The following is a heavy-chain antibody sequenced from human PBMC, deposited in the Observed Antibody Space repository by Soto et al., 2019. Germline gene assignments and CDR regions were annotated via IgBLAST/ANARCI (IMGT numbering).Heavy chain of an antibody. D-gene: IGHD3-3*01. Sequence: SVTLSHTWTVRGGSIGSCYCRWCRQPPGKGLEWIGYIYYSGSTNYNPSLKSRVTISVDTSKNQFSLKLSSVTAADTAVYYCARDAFFGVVTHYGMDVWGQGTTVT. CDR1: GGSIGSCY. V-gene: IGHV4-59*01. CDR2: IYYSGST. CDR3: ARDAFFGVVTHYGMDV. J-gene: IGHJ6*02.